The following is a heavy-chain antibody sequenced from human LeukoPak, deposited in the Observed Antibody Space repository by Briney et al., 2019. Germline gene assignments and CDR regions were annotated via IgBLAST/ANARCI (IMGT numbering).Heavy chain of an antibody. V-gene: IGHV4-4*02. D-gene: IGHD7-27*01. CDR2: IYHGGST. Sequence: PSGTLSLTCAVSGGSISSSNWWSWVRQPPGKGLEWIGEIYHGGSTNYNPSLKSRVTISVDKSKNQFSLKLSSVTAADTAVYYCARFSPRAMGNYLDFWGQGTLVTVSS. CDR3: ARFSPRAMGNYLDF. J-gene: IGHJ4*02. CDR1: GGSISSSNW.